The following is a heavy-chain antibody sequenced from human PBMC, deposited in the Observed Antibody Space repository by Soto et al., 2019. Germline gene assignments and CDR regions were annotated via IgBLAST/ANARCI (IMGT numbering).Heavy chain of an antibody. CDR2: IYYSGST. CDR3: ARGIEGWYQGRYHYGMDV. V-gene: IGHV4-61*08. J-gene: IGHJ6*02. Sequence: PSETLCLTCTVPGGYISRGGHSWSITQQPPAKGLEWMAYIYYSGSTNYNPSLKSRVTISVDTSKNQFSLKLSSVTAADTAVYYCARGIEGWYQGRYHYGMDVWGQWVTVTVSS. D-gene: IGHD6-19*01. CDR1: GGYISRGGHS.